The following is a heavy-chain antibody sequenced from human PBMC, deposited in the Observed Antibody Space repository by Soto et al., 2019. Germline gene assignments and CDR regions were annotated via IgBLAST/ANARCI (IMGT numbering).Heavy chain of an antibody. CDR2: IYYSGST. CDR1: GGSISSGGYY. CDR3: ARDLRDSSGYYY. D-gene: IGHD3-22*01. V-gene: IGHV4-31*03. J-gene: IGHJ4*02. Sequence: PSETLSLTCTVSGGSISSGGYYWSWIRQHPGKGLEWIGYIYYSGSTYYNPSLKSRVTISVDTSKNQFSLKLSSVTAADTAVYYCARDLRDSSGYYYWGQGTLVNVSS.